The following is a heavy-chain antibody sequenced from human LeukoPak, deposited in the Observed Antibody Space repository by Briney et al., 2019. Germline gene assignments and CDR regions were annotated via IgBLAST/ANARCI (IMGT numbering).Heavy chain of an antibody. D-gene: IGHD5-18*01. V-gene: IGHV1-2*02. Sequence: ASVKVSCKASGYTFTGYYMHWVRQAPGQGLEWMGWINPNSGGTNYAQKFQGRVTMTRDTSISTAYMELSRLRSDDTAVYYCARTFTAERYSYSHYWGQGTLVTVSS. CDR3: ARTFTAERYSYSHY. CDR1: GYTFTGYY. CDR2: INPNSGGT. J-gene: IGHJ4*02.